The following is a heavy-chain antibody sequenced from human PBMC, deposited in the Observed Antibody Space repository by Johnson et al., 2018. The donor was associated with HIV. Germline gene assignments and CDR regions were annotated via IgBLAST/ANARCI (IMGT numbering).Heavy chain of an antibody. Sequence: QVQLVESGGGLVKPGGSLRLSCAASGFTFSDYYMSWIRQAPGKGLEWVAGISFHSGTIGYADSVQGRFTISRDNAKNSLYLQLNSLRAEDTAVYYCAKWGTITGNDAFDIWGQGTMVTVSS. CDR2: ISFHSGTI. V-gene: IGHV3-11*04. J-gene: IGHJ3*02. D-gene: IGHD1-20*01. CDR1: GFTFSDYY. CDR3: AKWGTITGNDAFDI.